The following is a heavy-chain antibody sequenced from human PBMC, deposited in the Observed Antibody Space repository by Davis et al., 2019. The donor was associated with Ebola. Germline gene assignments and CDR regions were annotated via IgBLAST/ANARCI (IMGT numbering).Heavy chain of an antibody. Sequence: ASVKVSCKASGYTFTGYYMHWVRQAPGQGLEWMGWINPNSGGTNYAQEFQGRVTMTRDTSISTAYMELSRLRSDDTAVYYCARDRDYSNYVRYYYYGMDVWGQGTTVTVSS. V-gene: IGHV1-2*02. CDR2: INPNSGGT. CDR1: GYTFTGYY. D-gene: IGHD4-11*01. CDR3: ARDRDYSNYVRYYYYGMDV. J-gene: IGHJ6*02.